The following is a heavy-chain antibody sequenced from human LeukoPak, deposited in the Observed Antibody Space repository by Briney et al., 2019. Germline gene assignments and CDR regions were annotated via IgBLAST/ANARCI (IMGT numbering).Heavy chain of an antibody. CDR2: IYTSGST. Sequence: SETLSLTCTVSGGSISSSSYYWSWIRQPAGKGLEWIGRIYTSGSTNYNPSLKSRVTMSVDTSKNQFSLKLSSVTAADTAVYYCARVLVNWNDSYYYYYMDVWGKGTTVTISS. D-gene: IGHD1-1*01. CDR1: GGSISSSSYY. J-gene: IGHJ6*03. V-gene: IGHV4-61*02. CDR3: ARVLVNWNDSYYYYYMDV.